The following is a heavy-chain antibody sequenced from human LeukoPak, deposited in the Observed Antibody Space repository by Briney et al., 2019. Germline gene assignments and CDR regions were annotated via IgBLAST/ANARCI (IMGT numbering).Heavy chain of an antibody. CDR2: IDPNSGDT. J-gene: IGHJ4*02. CDR3: ARDYDSELDY. Sequence: ASVKVSCKASGYTFTGYCMHWVRQAPGQGLEWMGWIDPNSGDTNYAQNLQGRVTMTRDTSISTAYMEVSRLTSDDTAVYYCARDYDSELDYWGQGTLVTVSS. V-gene: IGHV1-2*02. D-gene: IGHD3-3*01. CDR1: GYTFTGYC.